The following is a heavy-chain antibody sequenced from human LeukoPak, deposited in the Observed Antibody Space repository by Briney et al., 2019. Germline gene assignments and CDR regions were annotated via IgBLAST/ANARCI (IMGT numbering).Heavy chain of an antibody. D-gene: IGHD3-22*01. J-gene: IGHJ4*02. Sequence: GGSLRLSCAASGFTFSSYWMSWVRQAPGKGLEWVANIKQDGSEKYYVDSVKGRFTISRDNAKNSLYLQMNSLRAEDTALYYCAKESYYYDSSGYYSRTFDYWGQGTLVTVSS. CDR3: AKESYYYDSSGYYSRTFDY. V-gene: IGHV3-7*03. CDR1: GFTFSSYW. CDR2: IKQDGSEK.